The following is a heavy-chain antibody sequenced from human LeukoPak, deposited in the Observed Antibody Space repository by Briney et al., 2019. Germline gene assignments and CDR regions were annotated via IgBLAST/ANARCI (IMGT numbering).Heavy chain of an antibody. D-gene: IGHD3-9*01. Sequence: GGSLRLSCAASGFTFSTYAMSWVRQAPGKGLEWVSAISGSGGSTYYVDSVKGRFTISRDNSKNTLYLQMNSLRAEDTAVYYCARSPIQYYDILTGPRGKLAWENWFDPWGQGTLVTVSS. J-gene: IGHJ5*02. CDR1: GFTFSTYA. CDR3: ARSPIQYYDILTGPRGKLAWENWFDP. V-gene: IGHV3-23*01. CDR2: ISGSGGST.